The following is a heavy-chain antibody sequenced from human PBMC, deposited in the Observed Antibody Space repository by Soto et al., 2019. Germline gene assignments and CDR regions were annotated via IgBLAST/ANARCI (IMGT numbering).Heavy chain of an antibody. CDR3: TTGLGQQQAVFDF. CDR2: IKSRINGETT. CDR1: GFTFDNAW. V-gene: IGHV3-15*01. Sequence: EVLLVDSGGGFIKPGGSLKLSCAASGFTFDNAWLSWVRQAPGKGLEWVGRIKSRINGETTDYAAPVKGRFTISRDDSKNILYLQMNSLRTEDTAVYYCTTGLGQQQAVFDFWGQGAPVTVSS. J-gene: IGHJ4*02. D-gene: IGHD6-13*01.